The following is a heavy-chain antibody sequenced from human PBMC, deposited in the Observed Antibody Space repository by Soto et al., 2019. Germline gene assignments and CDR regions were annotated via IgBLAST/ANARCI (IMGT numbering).Heavy chain of an antibody. J-gene: IGHJ4*02. D-gene: IGHD3-22*01. CDR2: VNPIVSMS. V-gene: IGHV1-69*04. CDR1: GDTFNFYS. CDR3: AKDEYYYSRSGYYIFDS. Sequence: SVKVSCKASGDTFNFYSINWVRQAPGLGLEWMGRVNPIVSMSNYAQKFQGRVTMTADKSTSTAYMELSSLRSEDTALYYCAKDEYYYSRSGYYIFDSWGQGTLVTVS.